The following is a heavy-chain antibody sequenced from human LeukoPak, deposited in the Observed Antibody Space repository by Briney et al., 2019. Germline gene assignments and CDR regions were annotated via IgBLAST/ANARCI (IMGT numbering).Heavy chain of an antibody. CDR3: AKDLGVVVPAASY. D-gene: IGHD2-2*01. CDR2: ITSGGTT. Sequence: GGSLRLSCAASGFTFSNSAMSWVRQAPGKGLEWVAHITSGGTTYYADSVKGRFTISRDNSKNTLYLQMNSLRAEDTAVYYCAKDLGVVVPAASYWGQGTLVTVSS. CDR1: GFTFSNSA. J-gene: IGHJ4*02. V-gene: IGHV3-23*01.